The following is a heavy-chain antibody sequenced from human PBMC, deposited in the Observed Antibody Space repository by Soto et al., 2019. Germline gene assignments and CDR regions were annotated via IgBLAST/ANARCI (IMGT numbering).Heavy chain of an antibody. CDR1: GYTFTGYY. J-gene: IGHJ4*02. Sequence: ASVKVSCKASGYTFTGYYMHWVRQAPGQGLEWMGWINPNSGGTNYAQKFQGWVTMTRDTSISTAYMELSRLRSDDTAVYYCARAIRGYGGNPWFDYWGQGTLVTVSS. D-gene: IGHD5-12*01. CDR3: ARAIRGYGGNPWFDY. V-gene: IGHV1-2*04. CDR2: INPNSGGT.